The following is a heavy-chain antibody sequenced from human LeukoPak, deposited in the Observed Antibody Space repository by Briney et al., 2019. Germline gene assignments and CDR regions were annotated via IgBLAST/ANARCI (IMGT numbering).Heavy chain of an antibody. V-gene: IGHV1-2*02. CDR1: GYTFTAYY. Sequence: ASVKVSCKTSGYTFTAYYLHWVRQAPGQGLEWMGWIDPNINGATYAQKFQGRVTMTRDTSISTAYMELGSLTSDDTAVYYCARESGSFDYWGQGTLVTVSS. D-gene: IGHD1-26*01. J-gene: IGHJ4*02. CDR3: ARESGSFDY. CDR2: IDPNINGA.